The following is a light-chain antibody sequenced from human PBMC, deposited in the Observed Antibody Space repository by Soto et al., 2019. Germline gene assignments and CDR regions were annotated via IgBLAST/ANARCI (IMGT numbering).Light chain of an antibody. V-gene: IGKV1-33*01. J-gene: IGKJ4*01. Sequence: QDVSSWLAWYQQRPGKAPKLLIYAASSLQSGVPSRFSGSASGTDFTFSISSLQTADNATYHCKQYANLLPLPFGGGTKVDIK. CDR2: AAS. CDR3: KQYANLLPLP. CDR1: QDVSSW.